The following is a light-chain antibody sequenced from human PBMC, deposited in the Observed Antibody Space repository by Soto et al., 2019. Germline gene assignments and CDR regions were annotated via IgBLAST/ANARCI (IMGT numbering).Light chain of an antibody. CDR2: DAS. J-gene: IGKJ5*01. CDR1: QSVSSY. V-gene: IGKV3-11*01. Sequence: EIVLTQSPATLSLSPGERATLSCRASQSVSSYLAWYQQKPGQAPRLLIYDASNRATGIPARFSGSGSGTDLTLPIRRLEPEDFAVYYCQQRSNWPPITFGQGTRLEIK. CDR3: QQRSNWPPIT.